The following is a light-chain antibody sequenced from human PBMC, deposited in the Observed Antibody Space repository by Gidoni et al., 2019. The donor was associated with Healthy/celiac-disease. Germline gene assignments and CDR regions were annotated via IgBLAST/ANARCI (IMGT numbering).Light chain of an antibody. Sequence: EIVLTQSPGTLSLSPGERATLSCRASQSVSSSYLAWYQQKPGQAPRVFIYGASSRATGIPDRFSGSGSGTDFTLTISRLEPEDFAVYYCQQYGSSLYTFGQGTKLEIK. V-gene: IGKV3-20*01. J-gene: IGKJ2*01. CDR3: QQYGSSLYT. CDR2: GAS. CDR1: QSVSSSY.